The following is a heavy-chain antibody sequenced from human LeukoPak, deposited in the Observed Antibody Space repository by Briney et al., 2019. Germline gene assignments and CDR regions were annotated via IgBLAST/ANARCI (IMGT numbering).Heavy chain of an antibody. D-gene: IGHD3-22*01. J-gene: IGHJ4*02. Sequence: QTGGSLRLSCAASGFTFSSYAMSWVRQAPGKGLEWVSAISGSGGSTYYADSVKGRFTISRDNSKNTLYLQLNSLRAEDTAVYYCASETSPTYYYDSSGYYTTRPFDYWGQGTLVTASS. CDR3: ASETSPTYYYDSSGYYTTRPFDY. CDR1: GFTFSSYA. V-gene: IGHV3-23*01. CDR2: ISGSGGST.